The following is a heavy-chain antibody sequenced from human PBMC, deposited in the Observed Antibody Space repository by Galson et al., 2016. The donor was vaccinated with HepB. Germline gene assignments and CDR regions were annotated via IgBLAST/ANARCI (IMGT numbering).Heavy chain of an antibody. D-gene: IGHD3-16*01. J-gene: IGHJ4*02. V-gene: IGHV3-23*05. CDR2: IYGGGNDP. CDR1: GFTFRNFA. CDR3: AKDRGMEHHDYHFDF. Sequence: SLRLSCAASGFTFRNFAMTWVRQAPGKGLEWVSSIYGGGNDPSYADSVKGRFTISRDNSKSTLYLQMNSLRAEDTAVYYCAKDRGMEHHDYHFDFWGQGAQVTVSS.